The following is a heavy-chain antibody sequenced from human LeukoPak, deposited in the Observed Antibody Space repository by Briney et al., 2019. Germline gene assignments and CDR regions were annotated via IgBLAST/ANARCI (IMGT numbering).Heavy chain of an antibody. Sequence: GGSLRLSCAASGFIFSSYWMSWVRQAPGKGLEWVANIKQDGSEKYYVDSVKGRFTISRDDAKNSLYLQMNSLRAEDTAVYYCTRGLLGIDYWGQGALVTVSS. CDR1: GFIFSSYW. V-gene: IGHV3-7*04. D-gene: IGHD2-8*02. CDR3: TRGLLGIDY. J-gene: IGHJ4*02. CDR2: IKQDGSEK.